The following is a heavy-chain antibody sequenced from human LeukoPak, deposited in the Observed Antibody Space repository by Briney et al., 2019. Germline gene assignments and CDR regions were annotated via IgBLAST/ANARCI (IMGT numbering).Heavy chain of an antibody. J-gene: IGHJ3*02. D-gene: IGHD3-9*01. CDR2: IKSKTDGGTT. CDR3: TTGGSYDILTGPTLNDAFDI. Sequence: GGSLRLSCAASGFTFSNAWMSWVRQAPGKGLEWVGRIKSKTDGGTTDYAAPVKGRFTISRDDSKNTLYLQMNSLKTEDTAVYYCTTGGSYDILTGPTLNDAFDIWGQGTMVTVSS. V-gene: IGHV3-15*01. CDR1: GFTFSNAW.